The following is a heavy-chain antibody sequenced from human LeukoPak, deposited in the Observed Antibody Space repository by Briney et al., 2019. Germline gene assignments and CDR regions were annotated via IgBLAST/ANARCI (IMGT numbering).Heavy chain of an antibody. CDR3: ARDLYSSGWYSDY. J-gene: IGHJ4*02. CDR1: GGNFSSYA. Sequence: SVKVSCKASGGNFSSYAISWVRQAPGQGLEWMGRIIPIIGTANYAQKFQGRVTITTDESTSTAYMELSSLRSEGTAVYYCARDLYSSGWYSDYWGQGTLVTVSS. D-gene: IGHD6-19*01. CDR2: IIPIIGTA. V-gene: IGHV1-69*05.